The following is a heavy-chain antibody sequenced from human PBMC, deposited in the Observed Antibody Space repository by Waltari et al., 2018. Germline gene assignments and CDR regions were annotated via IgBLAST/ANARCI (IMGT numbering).Heavy chain of an antibody. Sequence: QVQLQESGPGLVKPSQTLTLTCTVSSGSISIPNYFWSWIRQAPGKGLEWIGSVSYRGITYYNPSLESRVTMSVDTSKNQFSLNLNSGTAADAAIYYCARTTFVRYFDYWGQGTLVTVSS. J-gene: IGHJ4*02. CDR1: SGSISIPNYF. D-gene: IGHD1-1*01. CDR3: ARTTFVRYFDY. V-gene: IGHV4-30-4*01. CDR2: VSYRGIT.